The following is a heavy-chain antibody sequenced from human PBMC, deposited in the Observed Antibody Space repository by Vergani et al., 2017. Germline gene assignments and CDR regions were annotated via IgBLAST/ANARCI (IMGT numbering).Heavy chain of an antibody. V-gene: IGHV3-30*02. CDR2: IRYDGSNK. CDR3: AREGDILTGYTGYYYMDV. D-gene: IGHD3-9*01. Sequence: VQLVESGGGLVKPGGSLRLSCAASGFTFSSYGMHWVRQAPGKGLEWVAFIRYDGSNKYYADSVKGRFTISRDNSKNTLYLQMNSLRAEDTAVYYCAREGDILTGYTGYYYMDVWGKGTTVTVSS. J-gene: IGHJ6*03. CDR1: GFTFSSYG.